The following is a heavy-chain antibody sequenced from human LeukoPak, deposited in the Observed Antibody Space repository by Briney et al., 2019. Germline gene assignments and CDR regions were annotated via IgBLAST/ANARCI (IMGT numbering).Heavy chain of an antibody. CDR1: GFTFTTYS. J-gene: IGHJ6*02. D-gene: IGHD3-3*01. V-gene: IGHV3-21*01. Sequence: GGSLRLSCVASGFTFTTYSLNWVRQAPGKGLEWVSSISSSSSYIYYADSVKGRFTISRDNAKNSLYLQMNSLRAEDTAVYYCARDDSYYDFWSGYYTPPYYGMDVWGQGTTVTVSS. CDR2: ISSSSSYI. CDR3: ARDDSYYDFWSGYYTPPYYGMDV.